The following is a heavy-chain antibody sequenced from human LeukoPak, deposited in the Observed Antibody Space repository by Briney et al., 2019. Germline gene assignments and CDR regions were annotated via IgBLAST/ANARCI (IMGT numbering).Heavy chain of an antibody. J-gene: IGHJ4*02. V-gene: IGHV1-18*01. D-gene: IGHD5-12*01. Sequence: GASVKVSCRASGYTFTSYGISWVRQAPGQGLEWMGWISAYNGNTNYAQKLQGRVTMTTDTSTSTAYMELSSLRSEDTAVYYCARGLSGGYDSTAPGAGGYWGQGTLVTVSS. CDR1: GYTFTSYG. CDR3: ARGLSGGYDSTAPGAGGY. CDR2: ISAYNGNT.